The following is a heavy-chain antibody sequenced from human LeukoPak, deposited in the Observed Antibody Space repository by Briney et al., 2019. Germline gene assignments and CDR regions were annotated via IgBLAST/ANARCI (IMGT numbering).Heavy chain of an antibody. CDR3: ARGLISPGYYYYYYGMDV. Sequence: ASVKVSCKASGYTFTSYGISWVRRAPGQGLEWMGWISAYNGNTNYAQKLQGRVTMTTDTSTSTAYMELRSLRSDDTAVYYCARGLISPGYYYYYYGMDVWGKGTTVTVSS. CDR2: ISAYNGNT. J-gene: IGHJ6*04. CDR1: GYTFTSYG. V-gene: IGHV1-18*04. D-gene: IGHD2-15*01.